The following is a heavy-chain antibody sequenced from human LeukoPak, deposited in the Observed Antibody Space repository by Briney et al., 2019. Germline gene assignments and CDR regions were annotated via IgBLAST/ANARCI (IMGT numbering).Heavy chain of an antibody. CDR2: INHTGTT. CDR3: ARGAADRNNYYYYIDV. Sequence: SETLSLTCAVYGGSFSTYYWNWIRQSPGKGLEWLGEINHTGTTNYNPSLKSRGTLSVDTSKNQFSLKLKSVTAADTAVYYCARGAADRNNYYYYIDVWGNGTTVTVSS. CDR1: GGSFSTYY. J-gene: IGHJ6*03. D-gene: IGHD1/OR15-1a*01. V-gene: IGHV4-34*01.